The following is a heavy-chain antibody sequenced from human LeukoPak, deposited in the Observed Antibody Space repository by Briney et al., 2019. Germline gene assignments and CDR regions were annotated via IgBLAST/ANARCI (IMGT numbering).Heavy chain of an antibody. CDR2: INPSGGNT. CDR1: GYTFTSYY. J-gene: IGHJ4*02. V-gene: IGHV1-46*01. CDR3: AREIGPRQLHLWGSAFDY. D-gene: IGHD5-18*01. Sequence: GASVKVSCKASGYTFTSYYMHWVRQAPGRGLEWVGIINPSGGNTSYAQKFQGRVTMTRDTSTSTVYMELSSLRSEDTAMYYCAREIGPRQLHLWGSAFDYWGQGTMVTVSS.